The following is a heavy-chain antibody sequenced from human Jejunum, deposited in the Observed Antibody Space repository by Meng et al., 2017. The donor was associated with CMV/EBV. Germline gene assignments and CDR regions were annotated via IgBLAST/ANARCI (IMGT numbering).Heavy chain of an antibody. CDR2: IDPEDGET. CDR1: GYTFTDYY. Sequence: VSGYTFTDYYIHWVQQAPGKGLEWMGLIDPEDGETIYAEKFQGRVTITADTSTDTVYMELRSLRSEDTALHYCAMGLYSSSTWLDPWGQGTLVTVSS. CDR3: AMGLYSSSTWLDP. V-gene: IGHV1-69-2*01. J-gene: IGHJ5*02. D-gene: IGHD6-6*01.